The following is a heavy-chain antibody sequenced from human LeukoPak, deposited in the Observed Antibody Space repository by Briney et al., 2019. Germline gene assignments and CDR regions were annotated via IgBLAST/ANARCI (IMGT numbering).Heavy chain of an antibody. D-gene: IGHD2/OR15-2a*01. Sequence: SGGSLRLSCAASGFTFSTYAMSWVRQAPGKGLEWVSSISGSGGSTSYADSVKGRFIISRDNSRNTLYVQMNSLRAEDTAVYYCAQARGRFYDGGHHAFDIWGQGTMVTVSS. CDR3: AQARGRFYDGGHHAFDI. CDR2: ISGSGGST. CDR1: GFTFSTYA. J-gene: IGHJ3*02. V-gene: IGHV3-23*01.